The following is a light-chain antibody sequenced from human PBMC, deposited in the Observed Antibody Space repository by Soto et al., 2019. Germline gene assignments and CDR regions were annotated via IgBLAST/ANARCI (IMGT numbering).Light chain of an antibody. Sequence: QSVLTQPASVSGSPGQSITISCTRTSSDVGGYNYVSWYQQHPGKAPKLMIYEVSNRPSGVSNRFSGSKSGNTASLTISGLQAEDEADYHCSSYTSSSTLVFGTGTKVTVL. CDR3: SSYTSSSTLV. CDR1: SSDVGGYNY. V-gene: IGLV2-14*01. CDR2: EVS. J-gene: IGLJ1*01.